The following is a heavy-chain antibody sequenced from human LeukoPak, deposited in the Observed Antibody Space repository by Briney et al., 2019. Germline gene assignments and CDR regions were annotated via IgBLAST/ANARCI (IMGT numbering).Heavy chain of an antibody. Sequence: PGGSLRLSCAASGFTFSNYETNWVRQTPGKGLEWVSYISTSRSTIYYADSVKGRFIISRDNAKNSLYLQMNSLRADDTAVYYCVRESGEITSLDYWGQGTLVTVSS. CDR3: VRESGEITSLDY. J-gene: IGHJ4*02. D-gene: IGHD3-10*01. CDR2: ISTSRSTI. CDR1: GFTFSNYE. V-gene: IGHV3-48*03.